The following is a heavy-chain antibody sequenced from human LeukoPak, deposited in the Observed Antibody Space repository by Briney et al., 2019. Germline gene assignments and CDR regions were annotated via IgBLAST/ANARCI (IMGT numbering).Heavy chain of an antibody. V-gene: IGHV4-4*02. D-gene: IGHD1-26*01. CDR3: ARCRGAARAFDI. CDR1: GGSISSDNW. CDR2: IYHSGST. J-gene: IGHJ3*02. Sequence: PSETLSLTCAVSGGSISSDNWWSWVRQPPGKGLEWIGEIYHSGSTNYNPSLKSRVTISVDKSKNQFSLKLSSVTAADTAVYYCARCRGAARAFDIWGQGTMVTVSS.